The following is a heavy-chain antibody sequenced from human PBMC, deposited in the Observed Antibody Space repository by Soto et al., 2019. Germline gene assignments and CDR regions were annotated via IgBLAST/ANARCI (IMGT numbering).Heavy chain of an antibody. CDR1: GGSISAYY. J-gene: IGHJ4*02. V-gene: IGHV4-59*01. CDR2: IYYSGST. Sequence: PSETLSLTCTVSGGSISAYYWSWIRQPPGKGLEWIGYIYYSGSTSYNPSLKSRVTISLDTSKNQFSLKLSSVTAADTAVYYCARDSGFDYRFDYWGQGTLVTVSS. D-gene: IGHD5-12*01. CDR3: ARDSGFDYRFDY.